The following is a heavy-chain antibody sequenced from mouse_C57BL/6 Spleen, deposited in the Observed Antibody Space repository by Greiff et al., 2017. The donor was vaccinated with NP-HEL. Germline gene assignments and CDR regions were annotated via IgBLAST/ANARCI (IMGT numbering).Heavy chain of an antibody. CDR1: GYTFTSYG. Sequence: QVQLQQSGAELARPGASVKLSCKASGYTFTSYGISWVKQRTGQGLEWIGEIYPRSGNTYYNQKFKGKATLTVDQSSSTAYMQLNSLTSEDSAVYYCASLYGNSSWFAYWGQGTLVTVSA. D-gene: IGHD2-1*01. J-gene: IGHJ3*01. V-gene: IGHV1-81*01. CDR3: ASLYGNSSWFAY. CDR2: IYPRSGNT.